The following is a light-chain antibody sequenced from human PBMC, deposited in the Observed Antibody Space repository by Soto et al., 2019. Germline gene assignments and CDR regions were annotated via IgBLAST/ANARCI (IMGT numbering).Light chain of an antibody. Sequence: IQMTQSPSTLSASVGDRVTITCRASQSISTWLAWYQQKPGTAPKLLIYKASSLQSGVPSRFSGSGSGTEFTLTISSLQPDDFATYYCQQYVRAFRSFGQGTKVDIK. CDR3: QQYVRAFRS. J-gene: IGKJ1*01. V-gene: IGKV1-5*03. CDR2: KAS. CDR1: QSISTW.